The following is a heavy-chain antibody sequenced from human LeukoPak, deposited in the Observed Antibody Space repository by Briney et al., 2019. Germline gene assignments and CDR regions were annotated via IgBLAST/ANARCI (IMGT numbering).Heavy chain of an antibody. CDR3: ARDGVGGDIVVVPAAVYFDY. Sequence: GGSLGLSCAASGFTFSSYAMHWVRQAPGKGLEWVAVISYDGSNKYYADSVKGRFTISRDNSKNTLYLQMNSLRAEDTAVYYRARDGVGGDIVVVPAAVYFDYWGQGTLVTVSS. CDR2: ISYDGSNK. CDR1: GFTFSSYA. V-gene: IGHV3-30-3*01. D-gene: IGHD2-2*01. J-gene: IGHJ4*02.